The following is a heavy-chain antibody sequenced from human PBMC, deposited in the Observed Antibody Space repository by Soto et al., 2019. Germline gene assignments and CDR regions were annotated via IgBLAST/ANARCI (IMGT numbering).Heavy chain of an antibody. D-gene: IGHD3-10*01. CDR1: GFTFSSYS. Sequence: AGGSLRLSCAASGFTFSSYSMNWVRQAPGKGLEWVSSISSSSSYIYYADSVKGRFTISRDNAKNSLYLQMNSLRAEDTAVYYCSGDTYYYGSGSYGLWGQGTLVPVSS. CDR2: ISSSSSYI. CDR3: SGDTYYYGSGSYGL. J-gene: IGHJ4*02. V-gene: IGHV3-21*01.